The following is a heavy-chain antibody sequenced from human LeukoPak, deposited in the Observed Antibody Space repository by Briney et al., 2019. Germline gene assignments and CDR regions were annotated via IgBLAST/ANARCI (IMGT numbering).Heavy chain of an antibody. J-gene: IGHJ4*02. Sequence: SETLSLTCAVYGGSFSGYYWSWIRQPPGKGLEWIGEINHSGSTNYNPSLKSRVTISVDTSKNQFSLKLSSVTAADTAVYYCARRGYGDQPFDYWGQGTLVTVSS. CDR1: GGSFSGYY. CDR2: INHSGST. V-gene: IGHV4-34*01. D-gene: IGHD4-17*01. CDR3: ARRGYGDQPFDY.